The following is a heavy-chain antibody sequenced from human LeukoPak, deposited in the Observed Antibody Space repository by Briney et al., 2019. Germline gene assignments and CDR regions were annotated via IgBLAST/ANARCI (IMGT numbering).Heavy chain of an antibody. CDR1: GFTFSSYA. CDR3: AKGRGGYCSGGSCYSAADAFDI. D-gene: IGHD2-15*01. J-gene: IGHJ3*02. V-gene: IGHV3-23*01. Sequence: GGSLRLSCAASGFTFSSYAMSWVRQAPGKGLEWVSTISGSGGSTYYADSVKGRFTISRDNSKNTLYLQMNSLRAEDTAVYHCAKGRGGYCSGGSCYSAADAFDIWGQGTMVTVSS. CDR2: ISGSGGST.